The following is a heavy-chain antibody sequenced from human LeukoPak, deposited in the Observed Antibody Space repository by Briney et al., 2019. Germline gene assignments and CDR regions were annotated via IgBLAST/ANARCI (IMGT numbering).Heavy chain of an antibody. Sequence: SETLSLTCDVSGGSITKTTYWSWVRQPPGKGLEWIGEVYLQGSTNYTPSLMRRVAISVDTSANHVSLQLTSLTAADTAVYYCAREGGPYRPLDYSGQGTLVTVSS. V-gene: IGHV4-4*02. CDR2: VYLQGST. CDR3: AREGGPYRPLDY. J-gene: IGHJ4*02. CDR1: GGSITKTTY.